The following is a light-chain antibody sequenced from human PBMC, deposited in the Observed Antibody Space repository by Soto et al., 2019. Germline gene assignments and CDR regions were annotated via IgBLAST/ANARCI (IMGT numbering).Light chain of an antibody. Sequence: ETVMTQSPATLSVSPGERATFSCRASQSINTNLAWFQLKPGQAPRLLIYGASIRAAGIPARFSGSGSGTEFSLTINSLQSEDFGVFFCQQYDQWWTFGQGTKVEVK. CDR2: GAS. CDR3: QQYDQWWT. V-gene: IGKV3-15*01. J-gene: IGKJ1*01. CDR1: QSINTN.